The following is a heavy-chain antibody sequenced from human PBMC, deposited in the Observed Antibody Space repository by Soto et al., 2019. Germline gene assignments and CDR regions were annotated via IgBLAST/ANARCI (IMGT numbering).Heavy chain of an antibody. Sequence: GGSLRLSCAASGFTFSNAWMSWVRQAPGKGLEWVGRIKSKTDGGTTDYAAPVKGRFTISRDDSKNTLYLQMNSLKTEDTAVYYCTTGPSFNWNDVYYFDYWGQGTLVTVSS. J-gene: IGHJ4*02. CDR2: IKSKTDGGTT. CDR1: GFTFSNAW. D-gene: IGHD1-20*01. V-gene: IGHV3-15*01. CDR3: TTGPSFNWNDVYYFDY.